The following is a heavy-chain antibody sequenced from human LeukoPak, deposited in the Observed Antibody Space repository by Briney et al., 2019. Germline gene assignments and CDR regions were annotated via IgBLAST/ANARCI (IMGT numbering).Heavy chain of an antibody. CDR1: GGSISSYY. D-gene: IGHD2-21*02. V-gene: IGHV4-59*12. Sequence: PSETLFLTCTVSGGSISSYYWSWIRQPPGKGLEWIGYIYYSGSTNYNPSLKSRVTISVDTSKNQFSLKLSSVTAADTAVYYCARDRYVVVTAIPDHLNWFDPWGQGTLVTVSS. J-gene: IGHJ5*02. CDR2: IYYSGST. CDR3: ARDRYVVVTAIPDHLNWFDP.